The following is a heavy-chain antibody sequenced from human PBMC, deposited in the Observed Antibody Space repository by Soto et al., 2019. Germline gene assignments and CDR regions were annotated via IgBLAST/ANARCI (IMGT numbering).Heavy chain of an antibody. CDR3: AREGVVVVVAATRRVHYYYYGMDV. D-gene: IGHD2-15*01. V-gene: IGHV6-1*01. Sequence: SQTLSLTCAISGDSVSSNSAAWNWIRQSPSRGLEWLGRTYYRPKWYNDYAVSVKSRITINPDTSKNQFSLQLNSVTPEDTAVYYCAREGVVVVVAATRRVHYYYYGMDVWGQGTTVTVSS. CDR2: TYYRPKWYN. CDR1: GDSVSSNSAA. J-gene: IGHJ6*02.